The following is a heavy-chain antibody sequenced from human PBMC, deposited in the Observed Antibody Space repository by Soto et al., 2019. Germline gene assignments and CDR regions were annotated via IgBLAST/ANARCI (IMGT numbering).Heavy chain of an antibody. Sequence: SLTCTVSGGSIFSGGYYWSWLRQLPGKGLEWIGCSDYSGSSRYNPSLESRVTISIDMSKNHFSLKLSSVTAADTAVYYCARGITSRASWFDPWGQGTLVTVSS. D-gene: IGHD1-20*01. J-gene: IGHJ5*02. CDR1: GGSIFSGGYY. CDR3: ARGITSRASWFDP. V-gene: IGHV4-31*03. CDR2: SDYSGSS.